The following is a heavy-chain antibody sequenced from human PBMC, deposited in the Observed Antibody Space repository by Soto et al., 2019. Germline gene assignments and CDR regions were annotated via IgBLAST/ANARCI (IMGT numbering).Heavy chain of an antibody. D-gene: IGHD1-26*01. V-gene: IGHV1-69*01. CDR3: TSRERVDAFHI. Sequence: QVQLVQSGAEVKKPGSSVKVSCKASGGTLISNAISWVRQAPGQGLEWLGGIIPILGSAIYAQKFQDRVTITADESTSTTYMELNSLRSEDAAVYYCTSRERVDAFHIWGQGTMVTVSS. CDR1: GGTLISNA. J-gene: IGHJ3*02. CDR2: IIPILGSA.